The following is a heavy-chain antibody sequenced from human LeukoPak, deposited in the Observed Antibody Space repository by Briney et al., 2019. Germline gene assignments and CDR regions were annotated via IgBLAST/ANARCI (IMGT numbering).Heavy chain of an antibody. CDR2: ISGSGGST. Sequence: PGESLTLSCAASGFTFSSYAMSWVRQAPGKGLEWVSDISGSGGSTYYADSVNGRFTISRHNSKNTLYLQMNRLRAEDTAVRYCAKVVPANYYGPFYWGQGTLVT. CDR3: AKVVPANYYGPFY. J-gene: IGHJ4*02. D-gene: IGHD3-10*01. V-gene: IGHV3-23*01. CDR1: GFTFSSYA.